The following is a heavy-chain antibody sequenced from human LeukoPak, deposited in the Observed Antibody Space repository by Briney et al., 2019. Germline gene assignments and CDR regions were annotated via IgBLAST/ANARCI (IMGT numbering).Heavy chain of an antibody. CDR2: IIPILGIA. V-gene: IGHV1-69*04. Sequence: SVKVSCKASGGTFSSYAISWVRQAPGQGLEWIGRIIPILGIANYAQKFQGRVTITADKSTSTAYMELSSLRSEDTAVYYCARAQSEYYYGLGSYTRAYFDYWGQGTLVTVSS. CDR3: ARAQSEYYYGLGSYTRAYFDY. CDR1: GGTFSSYA. D-gene: IGHD3-10*01. J-gene: IGHJ4*02.